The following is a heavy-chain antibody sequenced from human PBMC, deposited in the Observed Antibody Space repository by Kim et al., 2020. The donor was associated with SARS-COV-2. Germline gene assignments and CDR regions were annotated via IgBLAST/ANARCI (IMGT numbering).Heavy chain of an antibody. D-gene: IGHD3-3*01. Sequence: GGSLRLSCAASGFTFSSYAMHWVRQAPGKGLEWVAVISYDGSNKYYADSVKGRFTISRDNSKNTLYLQMNSLRAEDTAVYYCASPLVWSGYTNWFDPWGQGTLVTVSS. J-gene: IGHJ5*02. CDR3: ASPLVWSGYTNWFDP. V-gene: IGHV3-30-3*01. CDR1: GFTFSSYA. CDR2: ISYDGSNK.